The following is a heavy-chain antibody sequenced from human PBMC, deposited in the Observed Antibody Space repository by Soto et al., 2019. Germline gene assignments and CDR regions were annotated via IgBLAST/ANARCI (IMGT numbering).Heavy chain of an antibody. CDR1: GGCFSSSRYH. V-gene: IGHV4-39*01. J-gene: IGHJ6*02. D-gene: IGHD5-18*01. Sequence: SETLSLTFTASGGCFSSSRYHSGWIRQPSVTCLEWIGSIYYSGSTYYNPSLKRRVTISVDTSKNHCYLKLSSVTAADTAVYYCARYWHSYSSNYFRGKDVWAQRTTDAASS. CDR3: ARYWHSYSSNYFRGKDV. CDR2: IYYSGST.